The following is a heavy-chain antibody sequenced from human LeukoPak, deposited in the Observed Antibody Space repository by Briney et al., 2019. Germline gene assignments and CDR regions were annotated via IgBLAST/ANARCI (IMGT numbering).Heavy chain of an antibody. CDR2: MRTDGSVP. V-gene: IGHV3-7*01. Sequence: GSLTLSCEVSGFTFSYYMMTWVRQAPGEGLEWVANMRTDGSVPSYVDSVKGRFTISRDNAKSSLYLQMNNLRVEDTAVYYCARDKDFTIDYWGQGTLVTVSS. D-gene: IGHD3-10*01. J-gene: IGHJ4*02. CDR3: ARDKDFTIDY. CDR1: GFTFSYYM.